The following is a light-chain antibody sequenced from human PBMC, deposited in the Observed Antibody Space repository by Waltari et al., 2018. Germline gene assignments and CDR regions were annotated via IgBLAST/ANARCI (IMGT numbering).Light chain of an antibody. Sequence: QSALTQPPSASGSPGQSVTISCTGTSSDVGGYNFFPWYHQHPGKAPQLMIYEVSKRPSGVPDRFSGSKSGNTASLTVSGLQPEDEVDYYCSSYAGNHVVFGGGTKLTVL. CDR2: EVS. J-gene: IGLJ2*01. V-gene: IGLV2-8*01. CDR1: SSDVGGYNF. CDR3: SSYAGNHVV.